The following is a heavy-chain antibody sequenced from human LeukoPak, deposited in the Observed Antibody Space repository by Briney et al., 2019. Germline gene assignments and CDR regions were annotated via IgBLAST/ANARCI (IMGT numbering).Heavy chain of an antibody. J-gene: IGHJ4*02. CDR2: IDYDSSHI. V-gene: IGHV3-21*01. Sequence: PGGSLRLSCAASGFTFSTSAMNWVRQVPGKGLEWVSSIDYDSSHIYYAASVRGQFTISRDNARDSVYLQMDSLRVEDTAVYYCTRDPLRYLRVGHYDYWSQGTLVAVSS. CDR3: TRDPLRYLRVGHYDY. D-gene: IGHD3-9*01. CDR1: GFTFSTSA.